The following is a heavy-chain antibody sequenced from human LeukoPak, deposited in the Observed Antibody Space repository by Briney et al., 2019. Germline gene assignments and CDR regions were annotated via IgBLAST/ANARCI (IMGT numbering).Heavy chain of an antibody. CDR2: ISSSSSYI. V-gene: IGHV3-21*01. J-gene: IGHJ4*02. CDR3: ARVRTRIAARTLDY. CDR1: GFTFSSYS. D-gene: IGHD6-6*01. Sequence: GGSLRLSCAASGFTFSSYSMNWVRQAPGNGLEWVSSISSSSSYIYYADSVKGRFTISRDNAKNSLYLQMNSLRAEDTAVYYCARVRTRIAARTLDYWGQGTLVTVSS.